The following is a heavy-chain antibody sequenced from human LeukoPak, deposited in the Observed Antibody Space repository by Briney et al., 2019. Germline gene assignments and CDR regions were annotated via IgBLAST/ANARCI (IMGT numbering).Heavy chain of an antibody. CDR1: GFTFSDYY. V-gene: IGHV3-11*04. D-gene: IGHD3-16*01. Sequence: PGGSLRLSCAASGFTFSDYYMSWIRQAPGKGLEWDSYIISSGSTIYYADSVRGRFTISRDNAKNSLYLQMNSLRAEDTAVYYCARMLLNWFDPWGQGTLVTVSS. CDR2: IISSGSTI. CDR3: ARMLLNWFDP. J-gene: IGHJ5*02.